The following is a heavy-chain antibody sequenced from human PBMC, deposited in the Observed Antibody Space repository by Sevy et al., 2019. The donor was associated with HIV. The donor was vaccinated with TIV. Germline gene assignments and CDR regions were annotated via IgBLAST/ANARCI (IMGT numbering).Heavy chain of an antibody. CDR2: ISGSGGST. J-gene: IGHJ4*02. CDR1: GFTFSSYA. Sequence: GGSLRLSCAASGFTFSSYAMSWVRQAPGKGLEWVSAISGSGGSTYYADSVKGRFTISRDNSKNTLYLQMNSLRAEDTALYYCAKDPTDTMDTAMVTSPYWGQGTLVTVSS. D-gene: IGHD5-18*01. V-gene: IGHV3-23*01. CDR3: AKDPTDTMDTAMVTSPY.